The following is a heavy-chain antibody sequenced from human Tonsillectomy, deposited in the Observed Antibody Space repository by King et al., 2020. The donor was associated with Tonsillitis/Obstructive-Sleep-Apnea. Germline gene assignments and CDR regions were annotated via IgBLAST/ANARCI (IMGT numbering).Heavy chain of an antibody. D-gene: IGHD1-26*01. CDR3: AKGRSGIVVPLGY. Sequence: VQLVESGGGLVQPGGSLRLSCAASGFTFSRNAMSWVRQAPGKGLEWVSGISGEGVTTYYAGSVKGRFSISRDNSENTLSLQMDSLRVEDTAVYYCAKGRSGIVVPLGYWGQGTLVTVSS. CDR1: GFTFSRNA. CDR2: ISGEGVTT. J-gene: IGHJ4*02. V-gene: IGHV3-23*04.